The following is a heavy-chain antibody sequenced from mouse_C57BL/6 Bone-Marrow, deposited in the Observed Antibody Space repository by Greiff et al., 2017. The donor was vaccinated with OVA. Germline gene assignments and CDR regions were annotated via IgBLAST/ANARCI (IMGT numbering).Heavy chain of an antibody. Sequence: VQLQQSVAELVRPGASVKLSCTASGFNIKNTYMHWVKQRPEQGLEWIGRIDPANGNTKYAPKFKGKATITADTSSNTAYLQLSSLTSEDTAIYFYSSYYSSSYLFDYWGQGTTLTVSS. D-gene: IGHD1-1*01. CDR3: SSYYSSSYLFDY. CDR2: IDPANGNT. J-gene: IGHJ2*01. V-gene: IGHV14-3*01. CDR1: GFNIKNTY.